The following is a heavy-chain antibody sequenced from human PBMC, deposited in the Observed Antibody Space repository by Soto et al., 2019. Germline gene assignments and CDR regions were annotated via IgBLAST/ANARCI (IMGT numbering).Heavy chain of an antibody. CDR1: AFTLSAYD. V-gene: IGHV3-13*05. Sequence: GGSLRLSCAASAFTLSAYDMHWVRQPNGKGLEWVSALGAADDPYYLGSVKGRFTISRENAKNSLYLQMNNLRAGDTAVYYCARAYSGRLPRRADYYYAMDVWGQGSTVTVSS. CDR3: ARAYSGRLPRRADYYYAMDV. D-gene: IGHD2-15*01. CDR2: LGAADDP. J-gene: IGHJ6*02.